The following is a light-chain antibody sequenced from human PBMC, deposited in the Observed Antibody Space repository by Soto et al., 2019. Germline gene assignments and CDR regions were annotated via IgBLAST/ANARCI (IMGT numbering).Light chain of an antibody. CDR2: GNN. Sequence: QSVRTQPPSASGTPGQRVTISCSGSSSNIGRNTVNWYQQFPGTASKGLISGNNQRPSGVPDRFSGSKTGTSASLAISGLQSGNGADYYCAAWDDRLNGHVVFGGGTNLTVL. CDR3: AAWDDRLNGHVV. J-gene: IGLJ2*01. V-gene: IGLV1-44*01. CDR1: SSNIGRNT.